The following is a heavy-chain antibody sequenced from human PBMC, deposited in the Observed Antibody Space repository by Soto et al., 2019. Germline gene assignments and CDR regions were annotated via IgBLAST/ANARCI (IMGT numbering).Heavy chain of an antibody. Sequence: PSKTLSLTCTVSGASISSSIYYWGWIRHPPGKGLEWIGSIYYSGSTYYNPSLKSRVTISVDTSKNQFSLKLSYVTAADTAVYYCARSHSIVVVTSILEYWGQGTVVTVYS. J-gene: IGHJ4*02. CDR1: GASISSSIYY. V-gene: IGHV4-39*01. CDR2: IYYSGST. CDR3: ARSHSIVVVTSILEY. D-gene: IGHD2-21*02.